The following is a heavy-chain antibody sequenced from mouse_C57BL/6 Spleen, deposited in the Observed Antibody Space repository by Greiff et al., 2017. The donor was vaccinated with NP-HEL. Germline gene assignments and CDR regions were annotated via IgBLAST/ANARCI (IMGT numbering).Heavy chain of an antibody. V-gene: IGHV5-9-1*02. J-gene: IGHJ1*03. CDR1: GFTFSSYA. D-gene: IGHD1-1*01. CDR3: TRDSGSSYLSYWYFDV. Sequence: EVQWVESGEGLVKPGGSLKLSCAASGFTFSSYAMSWVRQTPEKRLEWVAYISSGGDYIYYADTVKGRFTISIDNARNTLYLQMSRLKSEDTAMYYCTRDSGSSYLSYWYFDVWGTGTTVTVSS. CDR2: ISSGGDYI.